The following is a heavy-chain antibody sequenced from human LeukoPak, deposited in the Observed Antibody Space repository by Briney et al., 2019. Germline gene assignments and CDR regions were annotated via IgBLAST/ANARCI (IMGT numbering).Heavy chain of an antibody. V-gene: IGHV3-23*01. J-gene: IGHJ4*02. CDR1: GFTFSSYA. D-gene: IGHD3-22*01. CDR3: VLSYDSSGYYFR. Sequence: GGSLRLSCAASGFTFSSYAMSRVRQAPGKGLEWVSAISGSGGSTYYADSVKGRFTISRDNSKNTLYLQMNSLRAEDTAVYYCVLSYDSSGYYFRWGQGTLVTVSS. CDR2: ISGSGGST.